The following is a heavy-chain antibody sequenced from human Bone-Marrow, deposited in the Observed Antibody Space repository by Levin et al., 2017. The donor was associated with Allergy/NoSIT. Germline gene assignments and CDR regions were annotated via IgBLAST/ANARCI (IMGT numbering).Heavy chain of an antibody. V-gene: IGHV3-11*01. D-gene: IGHD6-6*01. J-gene: IGHJ3*02. Sequence: GGSLRLSCAASGFNFSDYYFSWVRQAPGKGLEWISYISGRATTVYYIDSVRGRFTISRDNAQNLLFLQMNSLRAEDTAIYFCARVQTPKLVQDALDIWGQGTVVIVSS. CDR3: ARVQTPKLVQDALDI. CDR2: ISGRATTV. CDR1: GFNFSDYY.